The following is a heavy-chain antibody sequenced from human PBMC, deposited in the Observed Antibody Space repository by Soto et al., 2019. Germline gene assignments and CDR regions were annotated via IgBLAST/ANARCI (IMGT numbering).Heavy chain of an antibody. J-gene: IGHJ6*02. D-gene: IGHD2-15*01. CDR2: IYTSGST. V-gene: IGHV4-4*07. Sequence: KASETLSLTCTVSGGSISSYYWSWIRQPAGKGLEWIGRIYTSGSTNYNPSLKSRVTMSVDTSKNQFSLKLSSVTAADTAVYYCARADPSIVRYYYYGMDVWGQGTTVTVSS. CDR1: GGSISSYY. CDR3: ARADPSIVRYYYYGMDV.